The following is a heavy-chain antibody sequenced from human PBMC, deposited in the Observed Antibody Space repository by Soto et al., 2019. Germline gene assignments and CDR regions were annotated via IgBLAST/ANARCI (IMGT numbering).Heavy chain of an antibody. CDR1: GYTFTSYA. V-gene: IGHV1-3*05. CDR3: AGGSGYYYWDDY. D-gene: IGHD3-22*01. CDR2: INAGNGNT. Sequence: QVQLVQSGAEEKKPGASVKVSCKASGYTFTSYAMHWVRQAPGQRLEWMGWINAGNGNTKYSQKFQGRVTITRDTSASTADMELSSLRSDDTAVYYCAGGSGYYYWDDYWGQGTLVTVSS. J-gene: IGHJ4*02.